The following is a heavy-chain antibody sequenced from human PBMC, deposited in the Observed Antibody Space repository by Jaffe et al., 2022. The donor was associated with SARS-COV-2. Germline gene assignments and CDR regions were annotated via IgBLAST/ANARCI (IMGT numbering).Heavy chain of an antibody. D-gene: IGHD2-2*01. CDR3: ARGYCSSAICPQGSYFDF. V-gene: IGHV4-59*01. CDR2: VYYTGST. Sequence: QVQLRESGPGLVKPSETLSLSCTVSGTSITSYYWSWIRQAPGRGLEWIGYVYYTGSTEYNPSLKSRVTISLDTSKQQFSLELKSVTAADTAVYYCARGYCSSAICPQGSYFDFWGQGSLVPVSS. CDR1: GTSITSYY. J-gene: IGHJ4*02.